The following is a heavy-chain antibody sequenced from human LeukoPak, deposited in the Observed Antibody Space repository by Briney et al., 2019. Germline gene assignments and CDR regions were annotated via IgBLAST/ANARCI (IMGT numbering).Heavy chain of an antibody. D-gene: IGHD3-3*01. Sequence: GASVKVSCKASGYTFTSYYMHWVRQAPGQGLEWMGGINPSGGSTTYAQSFQGRVTMTRDTSTSTVYMELSSLRSEDTAVYYCARAGITIFGVDSGFDYWGQGTLVTVSS. CDR1: GYTFTSYY. CDR3: ARAGITIFGVDSGFDY. V-gene: IGHV1-46*01. J-gene: IGHJ4*02. CDR2: INPSGGST.